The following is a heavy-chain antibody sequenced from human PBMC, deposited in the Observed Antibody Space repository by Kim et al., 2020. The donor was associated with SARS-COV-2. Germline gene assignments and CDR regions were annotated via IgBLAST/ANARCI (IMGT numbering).Heavy chain of an antibody. Sequence: GWSLRLSCAASGFTFSNYAMSWVRQAPGKGLEWVSAISGSRGGTYYADSVRGRFTISRDNSKNTLYLQMNSLRAEDTALYYCAKEVIALVLVGLDYWGQG. J-gene: IGHJ4*02. CDR2: ISGSRGGT. CDR3: AKEVIALVLVGLDY. V-gene: IGHV3-23*01. CDR1: GFTFSNYA. D-gene: IGHD3-22*01.